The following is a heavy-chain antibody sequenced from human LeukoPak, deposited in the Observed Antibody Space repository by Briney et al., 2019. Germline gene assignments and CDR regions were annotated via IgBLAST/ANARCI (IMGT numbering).Heavy chain of an antibody. V-gene: IGHV3-7*01. Sequence: GGSLRLSCAASGFTFSMYWMSWVRQAPGKGPEWVANIKVDGSEIYYVDSVKGRFTISRDNAKNSLYLQMNSLRAEDTAVYYCAREKVTMIVQWDAFDIWGQGTMVTVSS. J-gene: IGHJ3*02. D-gene: IGHD3-22*01. CDR2: IKVDGSEI. CDR1: GFTFSMYW. CDR3: AREKVTMIVQWDAFDI.